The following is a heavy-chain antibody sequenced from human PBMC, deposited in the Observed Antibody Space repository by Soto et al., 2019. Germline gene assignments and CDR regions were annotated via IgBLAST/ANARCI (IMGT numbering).Heavy chain of an antibody. J-gene: IGHJ4*02. D-gene: IGHD2-2*01. Sequence: SVKVSCKASGGTFSSYAISWVRQAPGQGLEWMGWIIPIYGTANYAQKLQGRVTMTTDTSTSTAYMELRSLRSDDTAVYYCARGAAIVVVPAAHDYWGQGTLVTVSS. CDR1: GGTFSSYA. CDR2: IIPIYGTA. CDR3: ARGAAIVVVPAAHDY. V-gene: IGHV1-69*05.